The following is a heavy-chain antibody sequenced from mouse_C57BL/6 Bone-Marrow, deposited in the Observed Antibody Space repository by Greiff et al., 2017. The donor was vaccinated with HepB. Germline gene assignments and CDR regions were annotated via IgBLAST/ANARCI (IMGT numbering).Heavy chain of an antibody. CDR1: GFNIKDDY. Sequence: EVQVVESGAELVRPGASVKLSCTASGFNIKDDYMHWVKQRPEQGLEWIGWIDPENGDTEYASKFQGKATITADTSSNTAYLQLSSLTSEDTAVYYCTTGLLQDRAMDYWGQGTSVTVSS. V-gene: IGHV14-4*01. CDR3: TTGLLQDRAMDY. D-gene: IGHD2-3*01. J-gene: IGHJ4*01. CDR2: IDPENGDT.